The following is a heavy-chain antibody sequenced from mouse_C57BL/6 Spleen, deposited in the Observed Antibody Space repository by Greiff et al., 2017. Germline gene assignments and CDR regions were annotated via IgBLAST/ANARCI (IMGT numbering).Heavy chain of an antibody. J-gene: IGHJ3*01. Sequence: VQLPQSGAELVRPGASVKLSCTASGFNIKDYYMHWVKQRPEQGLEWIGRIDPEDGDTDYAPKFQGKATLTADPSSNTAYLQLISLTAEDTAVYYCTTELTGRWFAYWGQGTLVTVAA. V-gene: IGHV14-1*01. D-gene: IGHD4-1*01. CDR2: IDPEDGDT. CDR1: GFNIKDYY. CDR3: TTELTGRWFAY.